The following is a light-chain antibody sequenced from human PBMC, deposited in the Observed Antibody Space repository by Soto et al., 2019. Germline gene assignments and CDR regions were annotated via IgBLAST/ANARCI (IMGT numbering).Light chain of an antibody. J-gene: IGKJ4*01. CDR3: QQYGGSLT. CDR2: VTS. CDR1: QSVSSC. V-gene: IGKV3-20*01. Sequence: EIVLTQSPATLSLSPGEKATLSCRASQSVSSCLVWYHHKPGQTPRLLIYVTSTRATGVPARFSGSRSGTDFTLTIGRLEPEDFAVYYCQQYGGSLTFGGGTKVDIK.